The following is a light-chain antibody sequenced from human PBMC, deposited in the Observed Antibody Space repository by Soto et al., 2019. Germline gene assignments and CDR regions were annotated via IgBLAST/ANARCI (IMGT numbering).Light chain of an antibody. Sequence: DIQMTQSPPSLSASVGDRVTITCRASQDIRNFVAWYQQKPGKAPKLLIYAASTLQSGVPSRFSGSGSGTDFTLTINRLQPEDVATYSCQKYSSVPVFGPGTKVEIK. CDR2: AAS. V-gene: IGKV1-27*01. CDR3: QKYSSVPV. J-gene: IGKJ3*01. CDR1: QDIRNF.